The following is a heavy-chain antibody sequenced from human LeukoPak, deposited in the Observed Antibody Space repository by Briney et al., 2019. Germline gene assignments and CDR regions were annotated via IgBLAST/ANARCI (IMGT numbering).Heavy chain of an antibody. J-gene: IGHJ4*02. CDR2: LYSGGDR. Sequence: GGSQRLSCVASGFTVSSSYMSWVRQAPGKGLEFLSVLYSGGDRYYGDSVRGRSTISRDNSKNMLYLQMDSLGAEDTAIYYCAAYSGDYGGNLYFFDYWGQGTLVAVSS. D-gene: IGHD4-23*01. V-gene: IGHV3-53*01. CDR1: GFTVSSSY. CDR3: AAYSGDYGGNLYFFDY.